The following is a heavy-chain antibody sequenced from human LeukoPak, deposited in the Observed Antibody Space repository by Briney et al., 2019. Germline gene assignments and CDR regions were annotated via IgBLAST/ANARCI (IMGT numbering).Heavy chain of an antibody. D-gene: IGHD3-16*01. Sequence: SETLSLTCAVYGGSFSGYYWSWIRQPPGKGLEWIGEINHSGSTNYNPSLKSRVTISVDTSKNQFFLKLSSVTAADTAVYYCARGQFPQLRLNWFDPWGQGTLVTVSS. CDR1: GGSFSGYY. CDR3: ARGQFPQLRLNWFDP. V-gene: IGHV4-34*01. CDR2: INHSGST. J-gene: IGHJ5*02.